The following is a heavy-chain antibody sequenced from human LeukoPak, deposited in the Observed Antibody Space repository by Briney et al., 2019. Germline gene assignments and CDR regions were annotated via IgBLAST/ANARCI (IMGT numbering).Heavy chain of an antibody. CDR1: GGSFSGYY. V-gene: IGHV4-34*01. D-gene: IGHD2-2*02. J-gene: IGHJ3*02. Sequence: PSETLSLTCAVYGGSFSGYYWSWIRQPPGKGLEWIWEINHSGSTNYNPSLKSRVTISVDTSKNQFSLKLSSVTAADTAVYYCARRPRYCSSTSCYTPSSAFDIWGQGTMVTVSS. CDR2: INHSGST. CDR3: ARRPRYCSSTSCYTPSSAFDI.